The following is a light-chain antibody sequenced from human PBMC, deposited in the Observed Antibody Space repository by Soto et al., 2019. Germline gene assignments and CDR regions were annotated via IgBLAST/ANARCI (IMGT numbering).Light chain of an antibody. CDR1: LSVSSN. Sequence: EIVMTQSPGTLYESPGARATLSCGAGLSVSSNLAWYQQKPGQAPRLLIYGASNRATGIPARFSGSGSGTDFTLTISSLEPEDFAVYYCQQRSNWALTFGVPTKVDI. CDR2: GAS. CDR3: QQRSNWALT. J-gene: IGKJ4*01. V-gene: IGKV3-11*01.